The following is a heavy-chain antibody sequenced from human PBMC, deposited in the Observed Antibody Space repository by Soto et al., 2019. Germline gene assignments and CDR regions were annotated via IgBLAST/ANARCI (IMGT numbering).Heavy chain of an antibody. CDR2: ISYDGSNK. Sequence: PGGSLRLSCAASGFTFSSYGMHWVRQAPGKGLEWVAVISYDGSNKYYADSVKGRFTISRDNSKNTLYLQMNSLRAEDTAVYYCAKYERIQTKYYFDYWGQGTLVTVSS. D-gene: IGHD5-18*01. CDR1: GFTFSSYG. CDR3: AKYERIQTKYYFDY. V-gene: IGHV3-30*18. J-gene: IGHJ4*02.